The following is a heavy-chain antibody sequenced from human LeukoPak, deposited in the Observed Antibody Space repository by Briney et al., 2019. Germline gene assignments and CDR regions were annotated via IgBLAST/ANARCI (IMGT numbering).Heavy chain of an antibody. V-gene: IGHV3-66*01. CDR3: ARDRRGGRGSWYFDL. J-gene: IGHJ2*01. CDR2: IYSGGST. Sequence: GGSLRLSCAASGFTVSNNYMSWVRQAPGKGLEWVSLIYSGGSTSYADSVKGRFTISRDNSKNKLYLQMNSLRAEDTAVYYCARDRRGGRGSWYFDLWGRGTLVTVSS. CDR1: GFTVSNNY. D-gene: IGHD2-15*01.